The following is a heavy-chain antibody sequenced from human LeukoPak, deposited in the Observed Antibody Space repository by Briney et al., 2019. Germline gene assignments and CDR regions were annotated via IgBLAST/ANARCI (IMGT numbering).Heavy chain of an antibody. CDR2: IYYSGST. CDR3: ARAPLSLRLGELSWAFDI. V-gene: IGHV4-31*03. J-gene: IGHJ3*02. CDR1: GGSISSGGYS. D-gene: IGHD3-16*02. Sequence: PSQTLSLTCTVSGGSISSGGYSWSWIRQHPGKGLEWIGYIYYSGSTYYNPSLKSRVTISVDTSKNQFSLKLSSVTAADTAVCYCARAPLSLRLGELSWAFDIWGQGTMVTVSS.